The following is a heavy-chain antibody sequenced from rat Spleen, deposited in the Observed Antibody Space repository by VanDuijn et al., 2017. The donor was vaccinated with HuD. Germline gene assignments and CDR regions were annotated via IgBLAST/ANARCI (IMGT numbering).Heavy chain of an antibody. CDR2: ISPSGGIT. D-gene: IGHD1-6*01. J-gene: IGHJ2*01. V-gene: IGHV5-31*01. CDR3: ATDCVYYAFDY. CDR1: GFTFNNYW. Sequence: EVQLVESGGGLVQPGRSLKLSCVASGFTFNNYWMTWIRQAPGKGLEWVASISPSGGITDYRDSVKGRFTISRDNAKSTLYLQMDSLRSEDTATYYCATDCVYYAFDYWGQGVMVTVSS.